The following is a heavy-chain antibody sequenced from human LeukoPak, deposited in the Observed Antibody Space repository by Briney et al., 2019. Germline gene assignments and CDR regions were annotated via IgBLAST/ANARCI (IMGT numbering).Heavy chain of an antibody. V-gene: IGHV3-48*03. CDR1: GFTLSTYE. Sequence: GGSLRLSCAASGFTLSTYEMSWVRQAPGKGLAWVSYINRDGGIIYYADSVRGRFTISRDTAKNSLDLQMNSMRVEATAIYYCARRDHIAGPLDYWGQGTLVTVSS. J-gene: IGHJ4*02. D-gene: IGHD6-13*01. CDR2: INRDGGII. CDR3: ARRDHIAGPLDY.